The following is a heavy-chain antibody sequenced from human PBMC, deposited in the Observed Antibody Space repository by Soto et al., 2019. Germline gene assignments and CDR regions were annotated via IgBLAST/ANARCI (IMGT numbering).Heavy chain of an antibody. CDR3: VVRVASYNMDV. D-gene: IGHD1-1*01. CDR2: IDPSDSYT. CDR1: GYTFSTYW. J-gene: IGHJ6*02. V-gene: IGHV5-10-1*01. Sequence: GESLKISCKASGYTFSTYWISWVRQMPGKGLEWMGKIDPSDSYTTYSPSFQGHVSISADKSISTAYLQWSSLKASDTALYYCVVRVASYNMDVWGQGTRVTVSS.